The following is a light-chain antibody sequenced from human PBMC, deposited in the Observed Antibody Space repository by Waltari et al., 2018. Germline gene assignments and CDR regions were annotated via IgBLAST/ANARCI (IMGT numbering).Light chain of an antibody. V-gene: IGLV6-57*04. CDR1: SGRIAGNF. CDR2: EYS. CDR3: QSYDSTNHVV. Sequence: NFMLTQPHSVSESPGVTVTISCTRSSGRIAGNFVLWYQQRPGSAPSVVIYEYSQRPSGVPDRFSGSIDSSSNSASLTISGLKTEDEADYYCQSYDSTNHVVFGGGTKLTVL. J-gene: IGLJ2*01.